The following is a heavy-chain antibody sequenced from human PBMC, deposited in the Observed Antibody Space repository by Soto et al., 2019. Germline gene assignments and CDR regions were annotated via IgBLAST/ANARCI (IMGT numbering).Heavy chain of an antibody. V-gene: IGHV4-30-4*01. Sequence: QVQLQESGPGLVKPSQTLSLTCTVSGGSISSGDYYWSWIRQPPGKGLEWIGYIYYSGSTYYNPSLKSRLTISVDTSKNQFSLKLSSVTAADTAVYYGARAHYDSSGYTKFDYWGQGTLVTVSS. D-gene: IGHD3-22*01. CDR3: ARAHYDSSGYTKFDY. CDR1: GGSISSGDYY. J-gene: IGHJ4*02. CDR2: IYYSGST.